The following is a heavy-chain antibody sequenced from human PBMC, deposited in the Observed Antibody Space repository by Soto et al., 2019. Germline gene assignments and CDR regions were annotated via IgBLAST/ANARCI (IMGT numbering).Heavy chain of an antibody. V-gene: IGHV3-23*01. CDR1: GFTFSSYC. CDR2: ISGSGGST. D-gene: IGHD1-1*01. Sequence: PGGSLRLSCAASGFTFSSYCMSWVRQAPGKGLEWVSAISGSGGSTYYADSVKGRFTISRDNSKNTLYLQMNSLKTEDTAVYYCVRTIQPGTTTYFDYWGQGTLVTVSS. J-gene: IGHJ4*02. CDR3: VRTIQPGTTTYFDY.